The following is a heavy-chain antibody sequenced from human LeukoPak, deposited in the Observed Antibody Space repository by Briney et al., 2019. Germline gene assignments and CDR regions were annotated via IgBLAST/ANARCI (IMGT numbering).Heavy chain of an antibody. CDR2: INHSRST. J-gene: IGHJ4*02. CDR1: GGSFSGYY. V-gene: IGHV4-34*01. CDR3: ARGWIQLWLQYFDY. D-gene: IGHD5-18*01. Sequence: PSETLSLTCAVYGGSFSGYYWSWIRQPPGKGLEWIGEINHSRSTNYNPSLKSRVTISVDTSKNQFSLKLSSVTAADTAVYYCARGWIQLWLQYFDYWGQGTLVTVSS.